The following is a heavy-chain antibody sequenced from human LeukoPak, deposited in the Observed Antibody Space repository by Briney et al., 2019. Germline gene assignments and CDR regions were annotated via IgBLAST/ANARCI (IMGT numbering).Heavy chain of an antibody. CDR1: GGSISSYY. CDR2: FYYSGST. D-gene: IGHD6-13*01. J-gene: IGHJ4*02. V-gene: IGHV4-59*01. CDR3: ARHTDYGSSFNY. Sequence: PSETLSLTCSVSGGSISSYYWSWIRPPPGKALEWIGYFYYSGSTNYHPSLKSRYTISVDRSKNQFSLKMSSVTAAATAVYYCARHTDYGSSFNYWGQGTPVTVSS.